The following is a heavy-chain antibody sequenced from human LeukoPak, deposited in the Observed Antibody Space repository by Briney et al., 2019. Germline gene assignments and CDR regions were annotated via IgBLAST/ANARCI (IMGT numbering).Heavy chain of an antibody. V-gene: IGHV1-2*02. Sequence: ASVKVSCKASGYTFTDYYIHWVRQAPGQGLEWVGWINPNSGGTIYAQKFQGRVTMTRDTSISTTYMELSSLRSEDTAVYYCARDNSVGDIAWWFDPWGQGTLVTVSS. CDR2: INPNSGGT. CDR1: GYTFTDYY. J-gene: IGHJ5*02. CDR3: ARDNSVGDIAWWFDP. D-gene: IGHD3-16*02.